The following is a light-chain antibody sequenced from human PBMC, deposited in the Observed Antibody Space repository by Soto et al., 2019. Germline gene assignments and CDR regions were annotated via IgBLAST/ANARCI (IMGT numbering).Light chain of an antibody. V-gene: IGKV1-39*01. CDR1: QSVSRN. CDR3: QQTYSTPYT. J-gene: IGKJ2*01. CDR2: AAS. Sequence: IQMTQSPSSLSASVGDRVTITCRASQSVSRNFNWYQQKPGKAPKLLIYAASTLQSGVPSRFSGSGSGTAFTLTISSLQPEDTASYYCQQTYSTPYTFGQGTQLEIK.